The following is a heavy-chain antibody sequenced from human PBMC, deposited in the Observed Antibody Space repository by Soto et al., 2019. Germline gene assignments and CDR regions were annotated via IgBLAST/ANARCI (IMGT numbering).Heavy chain of an antibody. J-gene: IGHJ6*02. Sequence: QAQLVETGGGLVKPGGSLRLSCADSGFSFSEHYMSWIRQSPGKGFEWVSYTTPSGGDTFYTDYVKGSFTISRNNAKRSVDREMNSLPVGDTAGYYCASGHYGLGVWRQGSTVTV. CDR1: GFSFSEHY. CDR3: ASGHYGLGV. V-gene: IGHV3-11*01. CDR2: TTPSGGDT.